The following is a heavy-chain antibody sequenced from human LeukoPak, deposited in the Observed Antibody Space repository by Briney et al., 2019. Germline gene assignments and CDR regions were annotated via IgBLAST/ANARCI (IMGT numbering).Heavy chain of an antibody. J-gene: IGHJ4*02. V-gene: IGHV3-7*01. CDR2: IKEDGTEE. D-gene: IGHD3-22*01. CDR3: ARVPPVNRDTSAYRPLDY. CDR1: GFTFSNSW. Sequence: GGSLRLSCAASGFTFSNSWMNWVRQAPGKGLEWVANIKEDGTEEDYLDSVKGRFTIPRDNAQNSLYLQMNSLRAEDTAVYYCARVPPVNRDTSAYRPLDYWGQGTLVTVSS.